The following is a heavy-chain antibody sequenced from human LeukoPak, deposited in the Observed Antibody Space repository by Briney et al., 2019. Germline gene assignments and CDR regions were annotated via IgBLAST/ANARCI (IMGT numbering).Heavy chain of an antibody. Sequence: SENLSLTCTVSGGSISSSSYYWGWLPHPPGMGLEWIGSIYYSGSTYYNPALKSRVTISVDTSKNQFSLKLSSVTAADTAVYYCARADVNYFDYWGQGTLVTVSS. CDR1: GGSISSSSYY. J-gene: IGHJ4*02. CDR3: ARADVNYFDY. V-gene: IGHV4-39*07. CDR2: IYYSGST.